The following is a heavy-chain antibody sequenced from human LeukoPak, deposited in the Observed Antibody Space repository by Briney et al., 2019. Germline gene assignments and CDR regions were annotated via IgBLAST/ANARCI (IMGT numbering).Heavy chain of an antibody. J-gene: IGHJ5*02. CDR3: ARQGSDNWFDP. CDR2: INHSGST. CDR1: GGSISTSNYY. V-gene: IGHV4-39*01. Sequence: SETLSLTCTVSGGSISTSNYYWSWIRQPPGKGLEWIGEINHSGSTNYNPSLKSRVTISVDTSKNQFSLKLSSVTAADTAVYYCARQGSDNWFDPWGQGTLVTVSS. D-gene: IGHD6-19*01.